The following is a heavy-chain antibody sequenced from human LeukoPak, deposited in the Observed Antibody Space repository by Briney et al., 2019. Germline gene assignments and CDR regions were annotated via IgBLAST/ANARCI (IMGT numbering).Heavy chain of an antibody. CDR2: IYYSGST. J-gene: IGHJ4*02. CDR3: AREDYGDYKD. Sequence: SETLSLTCTVSGGSISSYYWSWIRQPPGKGLEWIGYIYYSGSTNYNPSLKSRVTISLDTSNNQFSLKLSSVTAADTAVYYCAREDYGDYKDWGQGTLVTVSS. V-gene: IGHV4-59*08. D-gene: IGHD4-17*01. CDR1: GGSISSYY.